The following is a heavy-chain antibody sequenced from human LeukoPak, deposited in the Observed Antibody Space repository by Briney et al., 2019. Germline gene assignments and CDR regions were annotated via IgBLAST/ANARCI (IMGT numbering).Heavy chain of an antibody. CDR1: GYTFTSYY. Sequence: GASVKVSCKASGYTFTSYYMHWVRQAPGQGLEWMGTINPSSGSRSYAQKFQGRFTMTRDTSTSTVYMELSSLRSEDTAVYYCARDIGGSSSYVWFDPWGQGTLVTVSS. CDR2: INPSSGSR. CDR3: ARDIGGSSSYVWFDP. D-gene: IGHD6-6*01. J-gene: IGHJ5*02. V-gene: IGHV1-46*01.